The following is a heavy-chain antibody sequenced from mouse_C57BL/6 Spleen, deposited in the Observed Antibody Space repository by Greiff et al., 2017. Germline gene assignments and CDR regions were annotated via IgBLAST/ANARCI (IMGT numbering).Heavy chain of an antibody. D-gene: IGHD3-1*01. CDR1: GFTFSSYA. J-gene: IGHJ4*01. Sequence: EVMLVESGGGLVKPGGSLKLSCAASGFTFSSYAMSWVRQTPEKRLEWVATISDGGSYTYYPDNVKGRFTISRDNAKNNLYLQMSHLKSEDTAMYYCAIDRDYYAMDYWGQGTSVTVSS. V-gene: IGHV5-4*01. CDR2: ISDGGSYT. CDR3: AIDRDYYAMDY.